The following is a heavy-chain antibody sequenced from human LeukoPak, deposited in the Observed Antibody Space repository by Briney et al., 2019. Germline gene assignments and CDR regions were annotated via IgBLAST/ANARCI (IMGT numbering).Heavy chain of an antibody. CDR3: ARGVSTSRSLNWFDP. J-gene: IGHJ5*02. CDR2: INHSGST. CDR1: GGSFSGYD. D-gene: IGHD2-2*01. V-gene: IGHV4-34*01. Sequence: SETLSLTCAVYGGSFSGYDWSWIRQPPGKGLEWIGEINHSGSTNYNPSLKSRVTISVDTSKNQFSLKLSSVTAADTAVYYCARGVSTSRSLNWFDPWGQGTLVTVSS.